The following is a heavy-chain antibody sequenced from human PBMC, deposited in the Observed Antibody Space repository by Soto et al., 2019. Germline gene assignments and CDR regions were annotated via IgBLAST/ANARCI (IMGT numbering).Heavy chain of an antibody. CDR3: AREDVHCSGGSCYFSGTPTPYFDY. D-gene: IGHD2-15*01. J-gene: IGHJ4*02. CDR1: GGSISSGGYY. V-gene: IGHV4-31*03. Sequence: SETLSLTCTVSGGSISSGGYYWSWIRQHPGKGLEWIGYIYYSGSTYYNPSLKSRVTISVDTSKNQFSLKLSSVTAADTAVYYCAREDVHCSGGSCYFSGTPTPYFDYWGQGTLVTVS. CDR2: IYYSGST.